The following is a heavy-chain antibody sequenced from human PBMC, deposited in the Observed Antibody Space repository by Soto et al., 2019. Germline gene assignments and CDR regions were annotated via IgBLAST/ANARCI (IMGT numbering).Heavy chain of an antibody. CDR1: GFIFSSYE. Sequence: ESGGGLVQPGGSLRLSCAASGFIFSSYEMNWVRQAPGKGLEWVSYISSTGSTIYYADSMKGRFTVSRDNAKNSLYLQVNSLRAEDTAVYYCARGAGIVAPEPNDYWGQGTLVTVSS. J-gene: IGHJ4*02. D-gene: IGHD3-22*01. CDR2: ISSTGSTI. V-gene: IGHV3-48*03. CDR3: ARGAGIVAPEPNDY.